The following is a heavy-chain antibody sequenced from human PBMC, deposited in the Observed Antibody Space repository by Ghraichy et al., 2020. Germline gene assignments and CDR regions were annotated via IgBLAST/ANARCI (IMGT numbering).Heavy chain of an antibody. CDR1: GFTFSSYG. D-gene: IGHD1-26*01. J-gene: IGHJ6*02. V-gene: IGHV3-33*01. Sequence: GESLNISCAASGFTFSSYGMHWVRQAPGKGLEWVAVIWYDGSNKYYADSVKGRFTISRDNSKNTLYLQMNSLRAEDTAVYYCARDGRMAAFYYYYGMDVWGQGTTVTVSS. CDR2: IWYDGSNK. CDR3: ARDGRMAAFYYYYGMDV.